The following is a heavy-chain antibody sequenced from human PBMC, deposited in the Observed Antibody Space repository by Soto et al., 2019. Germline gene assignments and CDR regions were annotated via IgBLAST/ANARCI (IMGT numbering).Heavy chain of an antibody. J-gene: IGHJ4*02. CDR1: GFTFSSYW. D-gene: IGHD1-26*01. CDR3: SRDGYGGYLDS. Sequence: EVQLVESGGGLVQPGGSLRLSCEASGFTFSSYWMSWVRRAPGKGLEWVANIHQDGAGRYYVDSVKGRFTISRDNAKNSLYLQMNSLRVEDTAVYYCSRDGYGGYLDSWGQGTLVTVSS. CDR2: IHQDGAGR. V-gene: IGHV3-7*04.